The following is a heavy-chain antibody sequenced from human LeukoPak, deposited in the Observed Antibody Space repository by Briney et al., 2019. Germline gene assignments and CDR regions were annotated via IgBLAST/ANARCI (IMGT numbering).Heavy chain of an antibody. CDR1: VFMFTTYS. D-gene: IGHD3-9*01. Sequence: GGSLRLSCAASVFMFTTYSMNWVRQAPGKGLEWISHISSSGSTIYYADSVKGRFTISRDNSKNTLYLQMNSLRAEDTAVYYCACKYYDILTGYYSFDYWGQGTLVTVSS. J-gene: IGHJ4*02. V-gene: IGHV3-48*01. CDR2: ISSSGSTI. CDR3: ACKYYDILTGYYSFDY.